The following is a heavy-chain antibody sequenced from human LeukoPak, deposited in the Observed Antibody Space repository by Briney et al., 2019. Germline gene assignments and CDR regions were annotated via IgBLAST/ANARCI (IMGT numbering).Heavy chain of an antibody. CDR2: IISILGIA. V-gene: IGHV1-69*04. J-gene: IGHJ4*02. D-gene: IGHD3-22*01. Sequence: VASVKVSCKASGGTFSSYAISWVRQAPGQGLEWMGRIISILGIANYAQKFQGRVTITADKSTSTAYMELSSLRSEDTAVYYCARGNRITMIDDLDYWGQGTLVTVSS. CDR1: GGTFSSYA. CDR3: ARGNRITMIDDLDY.